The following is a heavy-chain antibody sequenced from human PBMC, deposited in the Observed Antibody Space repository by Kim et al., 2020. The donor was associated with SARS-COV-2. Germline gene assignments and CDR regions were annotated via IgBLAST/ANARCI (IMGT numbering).Heavy chain of an antibody. CDR1: GFTFSDYY. J-gene: IGHJ4*02. D-gene: IGHD1-26*01. Sequence: GGSLRLSCAASGFTFSDYYMSWIRQAPGKGLEWVSYISSSSSYTNYADSVKGRFTISRDNAKNSLYLQMNSLRAEDTAVYYCARILVGATSVSPFDYWGQGTLVTVSS. CDR3: ARILVGATSVSPFDY. V-gene: IGHV3-11*06. CDR2: ISSSSSYT.